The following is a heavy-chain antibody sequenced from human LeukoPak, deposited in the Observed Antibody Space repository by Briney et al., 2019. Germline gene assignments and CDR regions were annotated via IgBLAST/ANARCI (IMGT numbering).Heavy chain of an antibody. V-gene: IGHV3-33*01. J-gene: IGHJ1*01. CDR1: GFTFSSYG. D-gene: IGHD6-13*01. CDR3: ARDLSSSWYFFQH. Sequence: GGSLRLSCAASGFTFSSYGMHWVRQAPGKGLEWVAVIWYDGSNKYYADSVKGRFTISRDNSKNTLYLQMNSLRAEDTAVYYCARDLSSSWYFFQHWGQGTLVTASP. CDR2: IWYDGSNK.